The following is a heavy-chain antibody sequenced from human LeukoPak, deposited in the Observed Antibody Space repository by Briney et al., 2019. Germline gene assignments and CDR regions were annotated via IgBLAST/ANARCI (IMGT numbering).Heavy chain of an antibody. D-gene: IGHD3-22*01. J-gene: IGHJ6*03. CDR1: GFTFSSYA. CDR3: AKAPRITMIVVVITPYYMDV. Sequence: SGGSLRLSCAASGFTFSSYAMSWVRQAPGKGLEWVSAISGSGGSTYYADSVKGRFTISRDNSKNTLYLQMNSLRAEDTAVYYCAKAPRITMIVVVITPYYMDVWGKGTTVTVSS. V-gene: IGHV3-23*01. CDR2: ISGSGGST.